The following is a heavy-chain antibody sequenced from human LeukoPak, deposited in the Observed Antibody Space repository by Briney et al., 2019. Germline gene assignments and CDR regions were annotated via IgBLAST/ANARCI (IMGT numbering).Heavy chain of an antibody. CDR1: GFTFNTYA. Sequence: GGSLRLSCAASGFTFNTYAMSWVRQAPGKGLEWVSAISGSGGSTYYADSVKGRFTISRDNSKNTLYLQIHRLRAEDRAVYSCAKGKGSSSSSIDWWGQGTLVTVSS. CDR2: ISGSGGST. J-gene: IGHJ4*02. D-gene: IGHD2-15*01. V-gene: IGHV3-23*01. CDR3: AKGKGSSSSSIDW.